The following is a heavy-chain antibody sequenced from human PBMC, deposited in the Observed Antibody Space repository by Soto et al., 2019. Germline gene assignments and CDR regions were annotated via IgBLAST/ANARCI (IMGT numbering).Heavy chain of an antibody. CDR1: GFSLTTNGVG. CDR2: VYGDGDT. Sequence: SGPTLVNPTQTLTLTCTFSGFSLTTNGVGVGWIRQPPGRALEWLALVYGDGDTRYTQSLQSRLTITKATSNNQVVLTMTDMDPVDTATYYCAHRLYTWNNGGGFFDYWGQGALVTVSS. J-gene: IGHJ4*03. V-gene: IGHV2-5*02. D-gene: IGHD1-1*01. CDR3: AHRLYTWNNGGGFFDY.